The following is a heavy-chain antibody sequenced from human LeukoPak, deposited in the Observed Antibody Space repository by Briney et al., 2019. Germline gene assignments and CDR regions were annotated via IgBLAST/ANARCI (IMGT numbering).Heavy chain of an antibody. CDR1: GGSISSYY. Sequence: PSETLSLTCTVSGGSISSYYWSWIRQPPGKGLGWIGYIYYSGSTNYNPSLKSRVTISVDTSKNQFSLKLSSVTAADTAVYYCARGRGVIIVAKTIFDYWGQGTLVTVSS. D-gene: IGHD5-12*01. CDR2: IYYSGST. V-gene: IGHV4-59*01. J-gene: IGHJ4*02. CDR3: ARGRGVIIVAKTIFDY.